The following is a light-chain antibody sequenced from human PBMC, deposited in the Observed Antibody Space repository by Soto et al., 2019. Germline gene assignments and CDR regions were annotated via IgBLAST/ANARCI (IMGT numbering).Light chain of an antibody. V-gene: IGKV1-27*01. Sequence: DIPMTQSPSSLSASVGDRVTITCRASQGISNYLAWYQQKPGTVPELLIYAAFTLQSGVPSRFSGSGSGTDFTLTISSLQPEDVATYYCQKYDSVPLTFGGGTRVEIK. CDR3: QKYDSVPLT. CDR2: AAF. J-gene: IGKJ4*01. CDR1: QGISNY.